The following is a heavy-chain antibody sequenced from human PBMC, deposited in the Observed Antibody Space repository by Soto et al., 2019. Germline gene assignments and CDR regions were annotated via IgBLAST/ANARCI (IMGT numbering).Heavy chain of an antibody. CDR1: GGTFDYYS. CDR2: ISAYNGNT. D-gene: IGHD3-10*01. V-gene: IGHV1-18*01. J-gene: IGHJ6*02. Sequence: APVKVSCKASGGTFDYYSISWVRQAPGQGLEWMGWISAYNGNTNYAQKLQGRVTMTTDTSTSTAYMELRSLRSDDTAVYYCASVTYYYGSGEAPDYYYYGMDVWGQGTTVTVSS. CDR3: ASVTYYYGSGEAPDYYYYGMDV.